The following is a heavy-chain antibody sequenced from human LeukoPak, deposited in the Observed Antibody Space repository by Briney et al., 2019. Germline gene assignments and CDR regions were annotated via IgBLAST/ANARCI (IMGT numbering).Heavy chain of an antibody. CDR2: MYTHSGNS. CDR3: ARGRGMNYDFWSGYYDYYYYIDV. Sequence: ASAKVFCKASGYNFTSYDINRVRPATGPGPEWMGWMYTHSGNSGYAQNIQGRVTMTRNTSISTAYMELSSLRSEYTAVYYCARGRGMNYDFWSGYYDYYYYIDVWGKGTTGTVSS. V-gene: IGHV1-8*01. D-gene: IGHD3-3*01. J-gene: IGHJ6*03. CDR1: GYNFTSYD.